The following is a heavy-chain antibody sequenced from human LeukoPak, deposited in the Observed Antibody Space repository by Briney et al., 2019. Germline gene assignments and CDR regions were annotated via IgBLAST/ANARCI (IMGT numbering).Heavy chain of an antibody. CDR1: GFTFSSYA. J-gene: IGHJ5*02. Sequence: GRSLRLSCAASGFTFSSYAMHWVRQAPGKGLEWVAVISYDGSNEYYADSVKGRFTISRDNSKNTLYLRMNSLRADDTAVYYCARDKGDNGAYYNWFDPWGQGALVTVSS. D-gene: IGHD4-17*01. CDR3: ARDKGDNGAYYNWFDP. V-gene: IGHV3-30-3*01. CDR2: ISYDGSNE.